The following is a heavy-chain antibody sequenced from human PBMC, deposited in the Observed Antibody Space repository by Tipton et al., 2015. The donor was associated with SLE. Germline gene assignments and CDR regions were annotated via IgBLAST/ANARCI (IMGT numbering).Heavy chain of an antibody. V-gene: IGHV4-38-2*02. CDR1: GYSLRSGYY. CDR2: ISHSGSS. D-gene: IGHD6-13*01. J-gene: IGHJ4*02. Sequence: TLSLTCVVSGYSLRSGYYWGWIRQPPGKGLEWLASISHSGSSYQSPSLKSRVTISVDTSKNEIALKLTSVTAADTAVYYCARDDPAVSDYFDHWGPGTLVTVSS. CDR3: ARDDPAVSDYFDH.